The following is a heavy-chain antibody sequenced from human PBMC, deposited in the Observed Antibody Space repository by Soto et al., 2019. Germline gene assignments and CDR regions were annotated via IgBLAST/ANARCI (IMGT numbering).Heavy chain of an antibody. J-gene: IGHJ4*02. CDR2: IWYDGSNK. V-gene: IGHV3-33*01. CDR3: ARDGEQWLAHGFDY. Sequence: GGSLRLSCAASGFTFSSYGMHWVRQAPGKGLEWVAVIWYDGSNKYYADSVKGRFTTSRDNSKNTLYLQMNSLRAEDTAVYYCARDGEQWLAHGFDYWGQGTLVTVSS. CDR1: GFTFSSYG. D-gene: IGHD6-19*01.